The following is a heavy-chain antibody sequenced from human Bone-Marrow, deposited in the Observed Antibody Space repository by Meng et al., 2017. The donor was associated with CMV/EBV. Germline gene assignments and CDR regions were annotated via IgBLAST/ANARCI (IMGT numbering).Heavy chain of an antibody. J-gene: IGHJ3*02. CDR3: AKGPSPVYAFDI. CDR2: IRYDGSNK. V-gene: IGHV3-30*02. CDR1: GLTFSSYG. Sequence: CAASGLTFSSYGMHWVRQAPGKGLEWVAFIRYDGSNKYYADSVKGRFTISRDNSKNTLYLQMNSLRAEDTAVYYCAKGPSPVYAFDIWGQGTMVTVSS. D-gene: IGHD2-8*01.